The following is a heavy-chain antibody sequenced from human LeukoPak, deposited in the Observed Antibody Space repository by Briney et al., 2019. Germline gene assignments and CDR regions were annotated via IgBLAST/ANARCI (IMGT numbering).Heavy chain of an antibody. CDR1: GSRFTSYW. CDR3: ARPMGDILTGYFFDY. V-gene: IGHV5-51*01. D-gene: IGHD3-9*01. J-gene: IGHJ4*02. Sequence: GESLKISCKGSGSRFTSYWIGWVRQMPGKGLEWMGIIYPGDSDTRYSPSFQGQVTISADKSISTAYLQWSSLKASDTAMYYCARPMGDILTGYFFDYWGQGTLVTVSS. CDR2: IYPGDSDT.